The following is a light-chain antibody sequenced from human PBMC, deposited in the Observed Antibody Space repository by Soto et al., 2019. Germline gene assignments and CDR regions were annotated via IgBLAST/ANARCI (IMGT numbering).Light chain of an antibody. V-gene: IGKV3-20*01. CDR3: QQYSDSPLT. Sequence: EIVLTQSLGTLSLSPGERATLSCRASQTVRTNYLAWFQHKPGQAPRLLIYGASSRATGIPDRFSGSGSGTDFTLTFNRLEPEDFAVYFCQQYSDSPLTFGGGTKVEIK. CDR2: GAS. CDR1: QTVRTNY. J-gene: IGKJ4*01.